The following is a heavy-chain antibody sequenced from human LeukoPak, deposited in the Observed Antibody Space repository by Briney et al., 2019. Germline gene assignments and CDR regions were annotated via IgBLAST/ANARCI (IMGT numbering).Heavy chain of an antibody. CDR2: INHRGDT. CDR3: ARGATISETGYFDY. D-gene: IGHD1-1*01. Sequence: SETLSLTCAVYGGSFSTYYWSWIGQSPGKGLEWIAEINHRGDTNYNPSVKSRVTISVDTSKNQFSLKVNSLTAADTAVYYCARGATISETGYFDYWGQGTLVTVSS. CDR1: GGSFSTYY. J-gene: IGHJ4*03. V-gene: IGHV4-34*01.